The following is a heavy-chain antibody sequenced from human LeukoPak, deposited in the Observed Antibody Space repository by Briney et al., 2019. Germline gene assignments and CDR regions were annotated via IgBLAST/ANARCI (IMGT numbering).Heavy chain of an antibody. CDR1: DGSITSYY. Sequence: SETLSLTCTVSDGSITSYYSSWIRQPPGKGLEWIGYIYYSGSTDYNPSLNSRVTISVDTSKNQFSLKLSSVTAADTALYYCARHYTWNYFDYWGQGTLVTVSS. D-gene: IGHD1-20*01. CDR2: IYYSGST. CDR3: ARHYTWNYFDY. J-gene: IGHJ4*02. V-gene: IGHV4-59*08.